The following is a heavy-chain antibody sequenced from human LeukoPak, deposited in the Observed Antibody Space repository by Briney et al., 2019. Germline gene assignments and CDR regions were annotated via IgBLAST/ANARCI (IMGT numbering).Heavy chain of an antibody. CDR1: GFTLVDYA. CDR2: ISWNSGSI. D-gene: IGHD5-18*01. J-gene: IGHJ4*02. V-gene: IGHV3-9*01. CDR3: AKDISGYSYGPFDY. Sequence: GRSLRLSCAASGFTLVDYAMHWGRQAPGKGPGWVSGISWNSGSIGYADSVKGRFTISRDNAKNSLYLQMNSLRAEDTALYYCAKDISGYSYGPFDYWGQGTLVTVSS.